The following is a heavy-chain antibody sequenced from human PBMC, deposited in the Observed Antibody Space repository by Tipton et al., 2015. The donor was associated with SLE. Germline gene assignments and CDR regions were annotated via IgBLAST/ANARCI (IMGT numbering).Heavy chain of an antibody. CDR2: IYTKGSM. J-gene: IGHJ4*02. CDR1: GGSISSGSYY. V-gene: IGHV4-61*02. Sequence: LRLSCTVSGGSISSGSYYWSWIRQPAGKGLEWIGRIYTKGSMNYSPSLRSRVTISLDPSKNPLSLKLTSVTAADTAVYYCARVSCSSISCYVDFWGQGTLVTVSS. CDR3: ARVSCSSISCYVDF. D-gene: IGHD2-2*01.